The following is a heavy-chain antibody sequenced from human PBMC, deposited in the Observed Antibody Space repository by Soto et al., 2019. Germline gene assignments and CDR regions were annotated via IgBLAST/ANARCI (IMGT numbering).Heavy chain of an antibody. Sequence: ASVKVSCKASGYTFTGYYMHWVRQAPGQGLEWMGWINPNSGGTNYAQKFQGWVTMTRDTSISTAYMELSSLRSEDTAVYYCARQTILRYFDWSPLDYWGQGTLVTVSS. CDR2: INPNSGGT. J-gene: IGHJ4*02. V-gene: IGHV1-2*04. CDR3: ARQTILRYFDWSPLDY. CDR1: GYTFTGYY. D-gene: IGHD3-9*01.